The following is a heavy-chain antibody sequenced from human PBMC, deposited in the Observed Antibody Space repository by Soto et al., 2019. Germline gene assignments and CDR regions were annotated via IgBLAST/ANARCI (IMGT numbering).Heavy chain of an antibody. J-gene: IGHJ6*02. D-gene: IGHD2-2*01. CDR2: INAGNGNT. CDR3: ARGYCSSTSCSAYGMDV. V-gene: IGHV1-3*01. CDR1: GYTFTNYA. Sequence: ASMKVSCKASGYTFTNYAIHWVRQAPGQGLEWMGWINAGNGNTKYSQKFQGRVTITRDTSATTAYMELSSLRSEETAVYYCARGYCSSTSCSAYGMDVWGQGXTVTVYS.